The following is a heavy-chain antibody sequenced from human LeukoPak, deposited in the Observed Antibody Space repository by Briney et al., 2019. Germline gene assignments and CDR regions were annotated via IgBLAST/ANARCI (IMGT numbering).Heavy chain of an antibody. J-gene: IGHJ3*02. Sequence: SETLSLTCIVSSGFISSYYWSWIRQTPGKGLEWIAFINYSGRIKYNPSSQSRVSISLDTSKNHFSLQLRSVMAADTAVYYCARLVDYDNSGEPDIFDIWGQGTIVSIS. CDR2: INYSGRI. V-gene: IGHV4-59*01. D-gene: IGHD3-22*01. CDR1: SGFISSYY. CDR3: ARLVDYDNSGEPDIFDI.